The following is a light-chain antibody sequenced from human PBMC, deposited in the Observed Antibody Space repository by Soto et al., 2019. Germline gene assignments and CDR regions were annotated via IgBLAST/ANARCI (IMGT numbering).Light chain of an antibody. CDR3: SSYTSYTTLWV. CDR2: GVT. V-gene: IGLV2-14*01. J-gene: IGLJ3*02. CDR1: DSDIGTYNY. Sequence: QSALTQPVSVSGSPGQSITISCTGTDSDIGTYNYVSWYQQHPGKAPKLMIYGVTNRPSGVSDRFSGSKSGNAASLTISGLQAEDEADYYCSSYTSYTTLWVFGGGTKLTVL.